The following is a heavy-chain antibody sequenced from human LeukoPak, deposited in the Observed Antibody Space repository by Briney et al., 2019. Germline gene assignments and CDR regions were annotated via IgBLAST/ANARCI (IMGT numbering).Heavy chain of an antibody. J-gene: IGHJ4*02. CDR1: GGSISSYY. D-gene: IGHD3-9*01. CDR3: AKGRKDFDTNLGPFDS. Sequence: NPSETLSLTCTVSGGSISSYYWSWIRQPPGKGLEWIGYICHSGSTNYNPSLKSRVTISVDTSKNQFSLKLRSVTAADTAVYYCAKGRKDFDTNLGPFDSWGQGILVTVSS. CDR2: ICHSGST. V-gene: IGHV4-59*01.